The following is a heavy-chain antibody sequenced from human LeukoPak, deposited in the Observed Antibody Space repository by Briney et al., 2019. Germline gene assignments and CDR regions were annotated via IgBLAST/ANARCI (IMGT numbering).Heavy chain of an antibody. CDR1: GGSIRSGDYY. V-gene: IGHV4-30-4*08. D-gene: IGHD6-6*01. CDR2: IYYSGST. J-gene: IGHJ4*02. CDR3: AGFTISSEALVY. Sequence: SQTLSLTCTVPGGSIRSGDYYWSGIRQPPGQGLEGIGYIYYSGSTYYNPSLESRVTISVDTSKNQFSLNLNSVTAADTAVYYCAGFTISSEALVYWGQGTLVTVSS.